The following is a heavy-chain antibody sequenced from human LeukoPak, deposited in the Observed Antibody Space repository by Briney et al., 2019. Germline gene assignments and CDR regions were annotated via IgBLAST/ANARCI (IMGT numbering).Heavy chain of an antibody. CDR1: GFTFSSYA. Sequence: GGSLRLSCAASGFTFSSYAMSWVRQAPGKGLEWVSAVSGDGGGTYYADSVKGRFTISRDNSKNTLYLQMNSLRAEDTAVYYCAKHLHSSGWSYFDYWGQGTLVTVSS. J-gene: IGHJ4*02. V-gene: IGHV3-23*01. CDR3: AKHLHSSGWSYFDY. CDR2: VSGDGGGT. D-gene: IGHD6-19*01.